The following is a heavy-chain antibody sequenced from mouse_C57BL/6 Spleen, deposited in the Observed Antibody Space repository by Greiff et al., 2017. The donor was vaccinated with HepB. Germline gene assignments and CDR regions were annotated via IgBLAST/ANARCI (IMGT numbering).Heavy chain of an antibody. CDR2: IDPETGGT. Sequence: VQLQQSGAELVRPGASVTLSCKASGYTFTDYEMHWVKQTPVHGLEWIGAIDPETGGTAYNQKFKGKAILTADKSSSTAYMELRSLTSEDSAVYYGTRSGYDYDGFAYWGQGTLVTVSA. CDR1: GYTFTDYE. V-gene: IGHV1-15*01. D-gene: IGHD2-4*01. CDR3: TRSGYDYDGFAY. J-gene: IGHJ3*01.